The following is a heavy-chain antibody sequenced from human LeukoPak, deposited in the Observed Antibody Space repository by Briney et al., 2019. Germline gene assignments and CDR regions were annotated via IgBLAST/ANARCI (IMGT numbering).Heavy chain of an antibody. J-gene: IGHJ4*02. CDR3: ARGSSGPYYLDY. Sequence: PGGSLRLSCAASGFTVSSNYMSWVRQAPGKGLEWVSVIYSGGSTYYADSVKGRFTISRDNAKNSLYLQMNSLRAEGTAVYYCARGSSGPYYLDYWGQGTLVTVSS. V-gene: IGHV3-53*01. CDR2: IYSGGST. D-gene: IGHD6-19*01. CDR1: GFTVSSNY.